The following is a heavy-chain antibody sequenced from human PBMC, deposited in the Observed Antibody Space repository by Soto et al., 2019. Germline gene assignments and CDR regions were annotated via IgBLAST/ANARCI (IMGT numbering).Heavy chain of an antibody. CDR3: ARDQSYGGAFDY. CDR2: ISAYNGNT. CDR1: GYTFTSYG. J-gene: IGHJ4*02. D-gene: IGHD2-21*01. V-gene: IGHV1-18*01. Sequence: QVQLVQSGAEVKKPGASVKVSCKSSGYTFTSYGISWVRQAPGQGLEWMGWISAYNGNTKYAQKLQGRVTMTTDTSTSTVYMELRSLRSDDTGVYYCARDQSYGGAFDYWGQGTLVTVSS.